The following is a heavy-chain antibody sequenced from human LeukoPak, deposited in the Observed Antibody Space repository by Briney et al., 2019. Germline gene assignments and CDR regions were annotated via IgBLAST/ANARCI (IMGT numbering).Heavy chain of an antibody. J-gene: IGHJ4*02. CDR2: ISGSGGST. D-gene: IGHD6-6*01. CDR1: GFTFSSYG. Sequence: GGSLRLSCAASGFTFSSYGMHWVRQAPGKGLEWVSAISGSGGSTYYADSVKGRFTISRDNSKNTLYLQMNSLRAEDTAVYYCAKISSSRVFDYWGQGTLVTVSS. V-gene: IGHV3-23*01. CDR3: AKISSSRVFDY.